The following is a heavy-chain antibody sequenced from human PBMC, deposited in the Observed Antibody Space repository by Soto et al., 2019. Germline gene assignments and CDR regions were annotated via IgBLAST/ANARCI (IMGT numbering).Heavy chain of an antibody. D-gene: IGHD3-22*01. CDR2: ISYDGSNK. V-gene: IGHV3-30-3*01. Sequence: PGGSLRLSCAASGFTFSSYAMHWVRQAPGKGLEWVAVISYDGSNKYYADSVKGRFTISRDNSKNTLYLQMNSLRAEDTAVYYCARDGAVAVTMIVVVITYYFDYWGQGTLVTVSS. CDR1: GFTFSSYA. CDR3: ARDGAVAVTMIVVVITYYFDY. J-gene: IGHJ4*02.